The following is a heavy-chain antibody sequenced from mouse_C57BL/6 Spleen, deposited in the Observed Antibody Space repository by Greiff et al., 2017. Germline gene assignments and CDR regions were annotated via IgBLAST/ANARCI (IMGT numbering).Heavy chain of an antibody. CDR3: ARFDYDAIDY. J-gene: IGHJ2*01. Sequence: VQLQQPGAELVKPGASVKLSCKASGYTFTSYWMHWVKQRPGQGLEWIGMIHPNSGSTNYNEKFKSKATLTVDKSSSTAYMQLSSLTYEDSAVYYCARFDYDAIDYWGQGTTLTVSS. V-gene: IGHV1-64*01. CDR1: GYTFTSYW. D-gene: IGHD2-4*01. CDR2: IHPNSGST.